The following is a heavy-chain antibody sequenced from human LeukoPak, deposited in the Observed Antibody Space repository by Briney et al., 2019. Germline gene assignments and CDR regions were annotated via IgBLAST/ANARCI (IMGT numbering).Heavy chain of an antibody. CDR3: AREVGTPQAFDI. J-gene: IGHJ3*02. CDR1: GFTFSNHW. V-gene: IGHV3-7*01. D-gene: IGHD1-26*01. Sequence: GGSLRLSCAASGFTFSNHWMSWVRRAPEKGLQWVANIKEDGSEIWYLDSVRGRFTISRDNAKNSLYLQMNSLKAEDTAIYYCAREVGTPQAFDIWGQGTMVTVSS. CDR2: IKEDGSEI.